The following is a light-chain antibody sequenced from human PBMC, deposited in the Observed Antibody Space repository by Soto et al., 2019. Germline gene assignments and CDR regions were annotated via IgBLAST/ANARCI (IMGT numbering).Light chain of an antibody. V-gene: IGKV3-20*01. CDR1: QSVSSSF. J-gene: IGKJ1*01. Sequence: ESVLTQSPGTLSLSPGERATLSCRASQSVSSSFLAWYQLKPGQAPRLLIYGASSSATGIPDRFSGSGSGTDFTLTISRLEPEYFAVYYCQQYDSSPWTFGQGTKVEI. CDR2: GAS. CDR3: QQYDSSPWT.